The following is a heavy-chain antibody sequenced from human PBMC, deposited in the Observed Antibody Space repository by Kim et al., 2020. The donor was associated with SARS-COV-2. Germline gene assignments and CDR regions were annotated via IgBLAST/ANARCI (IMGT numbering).Heavy chain of an antibody. J-gene: IGHJ5*02. V-gene: IGHV1-18*01. CDR3: ARDSSSWYNWFDP. Sequence: YAPKLQGRVTMTTDTSTSTAYMERRSLRSDDTAVYYCARDSSSWYNWFDPWGQGTLVTVSS. D-gene: IGHD6-13*01.